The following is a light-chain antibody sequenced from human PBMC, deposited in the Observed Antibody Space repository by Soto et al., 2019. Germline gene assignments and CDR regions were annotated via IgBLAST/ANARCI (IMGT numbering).Light chain of an antibody. CDR3: SSYTSSSSYV. CDR2: DVS. J-gene: IGLJ1*01. Sequence: QSALTQPASVSGSPGQSIAISCTGTSSDVGAYNSVSWYQQYPGTAPKLMIHDVSNRPSGVSHRFSGSKSGNTASLTISGLQAEDDADYYCSSYTSSSSYVFGSGTKLTVL. CDR1: SSDVGAYNS. V-gene: IGLV2-14*01.